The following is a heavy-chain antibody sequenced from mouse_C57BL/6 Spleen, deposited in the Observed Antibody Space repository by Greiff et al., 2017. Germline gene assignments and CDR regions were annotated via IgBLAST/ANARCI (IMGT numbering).Heavy chain of an antibody. CDR2: ISTYYGDA. D-gene: IGHD3-3*01. Sequence: VKLVESGPELVRPGVSVKISCKGSGYTFTDYAMHWVKQSHAKSLEWIGVISTYYGDASYNQKFKDKATMTVDKSSSTAYMELARLTSEDSAVYYCARSAGTYYAMDYWGQGTSVTVSS. V-gene: IGHV1-67*01. J-gene: IGHJ4*01. CDR3: ARSAGTYYAMDY. CDR1: GYTFTDYA.